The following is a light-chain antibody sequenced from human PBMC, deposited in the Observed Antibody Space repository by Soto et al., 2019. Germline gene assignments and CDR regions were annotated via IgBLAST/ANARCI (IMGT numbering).Light chain of an antibody. Sequence: QSALTQPPSGSGSPGQSVTISCAGTSSDVGRYDYVSWYQQHPGKAPKLIIYEVNKRPSGVPDRFSGSKSANTASLTVSGLQAEDEADYYCSSYAGSNNLRMFGGGSKVTVL. CDR1: SSDVGRYDY. CDR2: EVN. V-gene: IGLV2-8*01. CDR3: SSYAGSNNLRM. J-gene: IGLJ3*02.